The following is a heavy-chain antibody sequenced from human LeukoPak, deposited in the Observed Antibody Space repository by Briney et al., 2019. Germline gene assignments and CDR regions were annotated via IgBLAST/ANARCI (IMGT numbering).Heavy chain of an antibody. CDR3: ARDGVVPAAMRWYYYYYYMDV. CDR1: GGSISSYY. CDR2: IYTSGST. J-gene: IGHJ6*03. D-gene: IGHD2-2*01. V-gene: IGHV4-4*07. Sequence: PSETLSLTCTVSGGSISSYYRSWIRQPAGKGLEWIGRIYTSGSTNYNPSLKSRVTMSVDTSKNQFSLKLSSVTAADTAVYYCARDGVVPAAMRWYYYYYYMDVWGKGTTVTVSS.